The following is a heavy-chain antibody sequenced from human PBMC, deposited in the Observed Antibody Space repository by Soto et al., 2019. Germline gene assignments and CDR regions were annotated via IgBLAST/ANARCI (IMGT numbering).Heavy chain of an antibody. J-gene: IGHJ3*02. Sequence: GESLKISCKGSGYNFANYWIGWVRQMPGKGLEWMGMIFPGDSDTKNSPSLQGQITMSVDKSDSSAYLQWRSLKASDTAMYYCAAGYTTGLDAFDTWGQGTMVTVSS. CDR3: AAGYTTGLDAFDT. CDR1: GYNFANYW. V-gene: IGHV5-51*01. CDR2: IFPGDSDT. D-gene: IGHD6-13*01.